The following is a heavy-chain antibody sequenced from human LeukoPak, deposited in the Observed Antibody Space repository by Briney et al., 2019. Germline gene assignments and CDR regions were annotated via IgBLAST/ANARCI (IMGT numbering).Heavy chain of an antibody. D-gene: IGHD6-6*01. CDR2: MNPNSGNT. J-gene: IGHJ6*03. CDR3: ARAEQLVPPYYYYYYYMDA. CDR1: GYTFTSYD. Sequence: ASVKVSCKASGYTFTSYDINWVRQAPGQGVEWMGWMNPNSGNTVYAQKFQGRVTMTRNTSISTAYMELSSLRSEDTAVYYCARAEQLVPPYYYYYYYMDAWGKGTPVTVSS. V-gene: IGHV1-8*01.